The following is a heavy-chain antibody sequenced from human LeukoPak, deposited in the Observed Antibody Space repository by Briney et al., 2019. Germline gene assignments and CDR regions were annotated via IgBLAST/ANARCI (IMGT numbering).Heavy chain of an antibody. CDR2: IYYGGST. D-gene: IGHD3-9*01. J-gene: IGHJ4*02. Sequence: SETLSLTCTVSGGSISSYYWSWIRQPPGKGLEWIGYIYYGGSTNYNPSLKSRVTISVDTSKNQFSLKLSSVTAADTAVYYCARGPYYDILTGYYQYYFDYWGQGTLVTVSS. CDR1: GGSISSYY. CDR3: ARGPYYDILTGYYQYYFDY. V-gene: IGHV4-59*01.